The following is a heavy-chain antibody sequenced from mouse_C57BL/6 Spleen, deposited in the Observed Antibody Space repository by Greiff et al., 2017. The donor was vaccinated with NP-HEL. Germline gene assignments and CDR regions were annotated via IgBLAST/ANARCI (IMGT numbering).Heavy chain of an antibody. J-gene: IGHJ1*03. D-gene: IGHD2-1*01. CDR2: IYPRSGNT. CDR1: GYTFTSYG. CDR3: ARGGYGKPRYYYV. V-gene: IGHV1-81*01. Sequence: QVQLKQSGAELARPGASVKLSCKASGYTFTSYGISWVKQRTGQGLEWIGEIYPRSGNTSYNEKFKGKATLTADKSSSTAYMELRSLTSEDSAVYFCARGGYGKPRYYYVWGTGTTVTGSS.